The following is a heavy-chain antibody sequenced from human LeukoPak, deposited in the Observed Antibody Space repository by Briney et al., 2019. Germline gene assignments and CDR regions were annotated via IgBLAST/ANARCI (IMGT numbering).Heavy chain of an antibody. CDR1: GGSISSYY. CDR3: ARSWGSRYDAFDI. CDR2: IYYSGST. J-gene: IGHJ3*02. V-gene: IGHV4-59*12. Sequence: SETLSLTCTVSGGSISSYYWSWIRQPPGKGLEWIGYIYYSGSTNYNPSLKSRVTISVDTSKNQFSLKLSSVTAADTAVYYCARSWGSRYDAFDIWGQGTMVTVSS. D-gene: IGHD3-16*01.